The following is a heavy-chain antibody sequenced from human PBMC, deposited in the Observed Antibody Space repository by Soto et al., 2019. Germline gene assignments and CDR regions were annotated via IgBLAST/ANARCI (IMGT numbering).Heavy chain of an antibody. CDR1: GGSISSYY. CDR2: IYNSGST. D-gene: IGHD2-8*01. Sequence: SETLSLTCTVSGGSISSYYWSWIRQPPGKGLEWIGYIYNSGSTNYNPSLKSRITISVDTSKNQFSLKLNSVTAADTAVYFCAGKPNALSYFDYWGQGALVTVSS. J-gene: IGHJ4*02. V-gene: IGHV4-59*08. CDR3: AGKPNALSYFDY.